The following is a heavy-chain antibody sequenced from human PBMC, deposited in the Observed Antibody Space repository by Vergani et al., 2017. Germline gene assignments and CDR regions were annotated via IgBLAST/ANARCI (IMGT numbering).Heavy chain of an antibody. CDR1: GYTFTSYG. J-gene: IGHJ4*02. V-gene: IGHV1-8*02. D-gene: IGHD3-10*01. CDR3: ARGQWGVGEIN. Sequence: VSCKASGYTFTSYGISWVRQATGQGLEWMGWMNPNSGNTGYAQKFQGRVTMTRNTSISTAYMELSSLRSEDTAVYYCARGQWGVGEINWGQGTLVTVSS. CDR2: MNPNSGNT.